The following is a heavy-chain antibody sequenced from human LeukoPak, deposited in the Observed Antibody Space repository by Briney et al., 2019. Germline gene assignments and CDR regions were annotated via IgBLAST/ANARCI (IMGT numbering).Heavy chain of an antibody. CDR2: ISGSGGST. J-gene: IGHJ3*02. Sequence: GGSLRLSCAASGFTFSSYAMSWVRQAPGKGLEWVSAISGSGGSTYYADSVKGRFTISRDNSKNTLYLQMNSLRAEDTAVYYCASWGMIVVVGPWDAFDIWGQGTMVTVSS. CDR1: GFTFSSYA. D-gene: IGHD3-22*01. V-gene: IGHV3-23*01. CDR3: ASWGMIVVVGPWDAFDI.